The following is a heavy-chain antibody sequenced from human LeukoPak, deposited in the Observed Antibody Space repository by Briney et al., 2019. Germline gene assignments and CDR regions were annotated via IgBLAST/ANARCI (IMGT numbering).Heavy chain of an antibody. J-gene: IGHJ4*02. V-gene: IGHV3-30-3*01. CDR3: AREVITRFDY. CDR2: ISYDGSNK. D-gene: IGHD3-22*01. Sequence: GGSLRLSCAASGFTFSSYAMHWVRQAPGKGLEWVAVISYDGSNKYYADSVKGRFTISRDNSKNTLYLQMNSLRAEDTAVYYCAREVITRFDYWGQGTLVTVSS. CDR1: GFTFSSYA.